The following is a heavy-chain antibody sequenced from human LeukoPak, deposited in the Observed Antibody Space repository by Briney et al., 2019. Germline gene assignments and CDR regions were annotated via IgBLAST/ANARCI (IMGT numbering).Heavy chain of an antibody. CDR3: ARDVYIVALNWSDS. Sequence: GASVKVSCKASGYTFTSYGISWVRQAPGQGLEWMGWISAYNGNTNYAQKLQGRVTMTTDTSTSTAYMELRSLRSDDTAVYYCARDVYIVALNWSDSWVQGTLVTVSS. CDR1: GYTFTSYG. J-gene: IGHJ5*01. D-gene: IGHD2-15*01. V-gene: IGHV1-18*01. CDR2: ISAYNGNT.